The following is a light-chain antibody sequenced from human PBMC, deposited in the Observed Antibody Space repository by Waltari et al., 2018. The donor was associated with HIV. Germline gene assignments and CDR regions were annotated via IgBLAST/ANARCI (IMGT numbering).Light chain of an antibody. CDR3: QQLKTYPLS. Sequence: IQLTQSPSFLSASVGERLTITCRATQGVGSYLAWYQQKPGKAPNLLSYSVSVLQTGVPSRFSGSGSGTEFTLTISGLQPEDFATYYCQQLKTYPLSFGGGTKVEIK. CDR2: SVS. V-gene: IGKV1-9*01. CDR1: QGVGSY. J-gene: IGKJ4*01.